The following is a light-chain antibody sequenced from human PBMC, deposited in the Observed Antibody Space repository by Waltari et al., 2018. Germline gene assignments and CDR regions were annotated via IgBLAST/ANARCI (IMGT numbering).Light chain of an antibody. Sequence: QSGLAQPASASGSPGPSITITCTGTSSAVGNYHLVSWYQQRPGKAPRLLISEVTKRAPGTSDRFSAAKSGNTASLSISGLQAQEDEADYYCCSYVGLGTYVFGTGTKVTV. V-gene: IGLV2-23*02. J-gene: IGLJ1*01. CDR3: CSYVGLGTYV. CDR2: EVT. CDR1: SSAVGNYHL.